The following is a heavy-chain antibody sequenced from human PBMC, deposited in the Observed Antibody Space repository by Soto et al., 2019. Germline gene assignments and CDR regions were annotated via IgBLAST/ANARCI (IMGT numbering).Heavy chain of an antibody. D-gene: IGHD3-22*01. CDR1: GFTFSSYW. V-gene: IGHV3-74*01. CDR3: ARGRAYYYDSSGYYYEYFQH. J-gene: IGHJ1*01. Sequence: VGSLRLSCAASGFTFSSYWMHWVRQAPGKGLVWVSRINSDGSSTSYADSVKGRFTISRDNAKNTLYLQMNSLRAEDTAVYYCARGRAYYYDSSGYYYEYFQHWGQGTLVTVSS. CDR2: INSDGSST.